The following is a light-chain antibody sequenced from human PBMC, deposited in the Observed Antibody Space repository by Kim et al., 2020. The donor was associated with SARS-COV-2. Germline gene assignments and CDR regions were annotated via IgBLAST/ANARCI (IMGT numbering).Light chain of an antibody. Sequence: QSALTQPASVSGSPGQSITISCTGTSSDVGSYNLVSWYQQYPGKAPKVMIYEVSKRPSGVSNRFSGSKSGNTASLTISGLQAEDEADYYCCSYAGGSTWVFGGGNKLTVL. CDR1: SSDVGSYNL. CDR3: CSYAGGSTWV. J-gene: IGLJ3*02. CDR2: EVS. V-gene: IGLV2-23*02.